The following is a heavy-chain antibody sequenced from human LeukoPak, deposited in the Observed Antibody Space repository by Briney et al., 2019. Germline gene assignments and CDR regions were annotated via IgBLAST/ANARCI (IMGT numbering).Heavy chain of an antibody. V-gene: IGHV4-39*01. Sequence: SETLSLTCTVSGGSVSSSFYYWGWIRQPPGKGLEWIGSMYFSWSTHYNPSLKSRVTISVDTSKNQFSLKLTSVTAADTAVYYCANAASYSVDYWGQGTLVTVSS. CDR2: MYFSWST. J-gene: IGHJ4*02. D-gene: IGHD1-26*01. CDR3: ANAASYSVDY. CDR1: GGSVSSSFYY.